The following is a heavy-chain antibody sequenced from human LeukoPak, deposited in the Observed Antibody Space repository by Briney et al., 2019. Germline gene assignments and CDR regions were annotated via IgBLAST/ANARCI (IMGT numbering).Heavy chain of an antibody. J-gene: IGHJ4*02. CDR2: ISAYDGNT. D-gene: IGHD1-26*01. Sequence: ASVKVSCKASGYTFTSYGISWVRQAPGQGLEWMGWISAYDGNTKYTQKVQYRVTMTTDTSTSTAYMELRSLRSDDTAVYYCARERGDSGSPNDYWGQGTLVTVSS. V-gene: IGHV1-18*01. CDR3: ARERGDSGSPNDY. CDR1: GYTFTSYG.